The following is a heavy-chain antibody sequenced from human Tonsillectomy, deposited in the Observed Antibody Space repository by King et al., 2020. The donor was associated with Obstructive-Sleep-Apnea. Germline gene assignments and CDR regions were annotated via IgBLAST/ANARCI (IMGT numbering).Heavy chain of an antibody. V-gene: IGHV4-30-4*01. CDR1: GGSISSGDYY. Sequence: QLQESGPGLVKPSQTLSLTCTVSGGSISSGDYYWSWIRQPPGKGLEWIGYIYYSGSTYYNPSLKIRVTISVDTSKNQFSMKLSSVTAAATAVYYCAREWQPGSGGNFDYWGQGTLVTVSS. CDR2: IYYSGST. D-gene: IGHD3-16*01. J-gene: IGHJ4*02. CDR3: AREWQPGSGGNFDY.